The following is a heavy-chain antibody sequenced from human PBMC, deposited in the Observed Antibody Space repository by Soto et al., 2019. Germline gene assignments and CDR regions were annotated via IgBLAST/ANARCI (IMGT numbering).Heavy chain of an antibody. V-gene: IGHV4-34*01. CDR3: ASASAAGNWFDP. J-gene: IGHJ5*02. CDR1: GGSFSGYY. CDR2: INHSGST. D-gene: IGHD6-13*01. Sequence: QVQLQQWGAGLLKPSETLSLTCAVYGGSFSGYYWSWIRQPPGKGLEWIGEINHSGSTNYNPSLKRRVTISVDTSKNQFSLKLSSVTAADTAVYYCASASAAGNWFDPWGQGNLVTVSS.